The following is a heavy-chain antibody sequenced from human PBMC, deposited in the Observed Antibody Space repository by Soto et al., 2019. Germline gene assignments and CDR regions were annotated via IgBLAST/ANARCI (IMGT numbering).Heavy chain of an antibody. CDR1: GFSLTTSRVG. D-gene: IGHD3-10*02. J-gene: IGHJ4*02. V-gene: IGHV2-5*02. CDR3: AHMFGTVSHLGY. CDR2: IYWDDDK. Sequence: QITLKESGPTLVKPTQTLTLTCTFSGFSLTTSRVGVGWIRQPPGKALEWLALIYWDDDKRYSPSLRSRLTITKDPSKNQVVLTMTNMDPVDTATYYCAHMFGTVSHLGYWGQGTLVTVSS.